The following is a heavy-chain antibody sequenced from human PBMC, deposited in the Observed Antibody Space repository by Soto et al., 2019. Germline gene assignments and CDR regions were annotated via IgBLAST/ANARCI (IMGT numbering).Heavy chain of an antibody. Sequence: ASVKVSCKASGYTFTSYYMHWVRQAPGQGLEWMGIINPSGGSTSYAQKFQGRVTMTRDTSTSTVYMGLSSLRSEDTAVYYCARQSDGKQQLVRDYYYGMDVWGQGATVTVSS. CDR2: INPSGGST. J-gene: IGHJ6*02. CDR3: ARQSDGKQQLVRDYYYGMDV. CDR1: GYTFTSYY. D-gene: IGHD6-13*01. V-gene: IGHV1-46*01.